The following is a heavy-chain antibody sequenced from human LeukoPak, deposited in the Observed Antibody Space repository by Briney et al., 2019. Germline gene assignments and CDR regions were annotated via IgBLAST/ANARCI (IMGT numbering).Heavy chain of an antibody. CDR3: AKDRWDDSSGYHFPDY. Sequence: GGSLRLSCAASGFTFSSYAMSWVLQAPGKGLEWVSVISGSGGSIFYADSVKGRFTISRDNSKNTLYLQMNSLRAEDTAVYYCAKDRWDDSSGYHFPDYWGQGTLVTVAS. CDR2: ISGSGGSI. J-gene: IGHJ4*02. V-gene: IGHV3-23*01. D-gene: IGHD3-22*01. CDR1: GFTFSSYA.